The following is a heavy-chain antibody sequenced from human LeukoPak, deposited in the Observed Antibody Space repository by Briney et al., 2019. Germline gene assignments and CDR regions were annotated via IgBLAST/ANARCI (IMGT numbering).Heavy chain of an antibody. CDR1: GGTFSSYA. J-gene: IGHJ6*03. CDR2: IIPIFGTA. CDR3: ARETHYDILTGPGRGYYYYMDV. Sequence: SVKVSCKASGGTFSSYAISWVRQAPGQGLEWMGGIIPIFGTASYAQKFQGRVTITADESTSTAYMELSSLRSEDTAVYYCARETHYDILTGPGRGYYYYMDVWGKGTTVTVSS. D-gene: IGHD3-9*01. V-gene: IGHV1-69*13.